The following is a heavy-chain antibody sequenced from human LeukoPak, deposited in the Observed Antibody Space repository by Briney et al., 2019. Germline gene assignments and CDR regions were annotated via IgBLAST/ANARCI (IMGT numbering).Heavy chain of an antibody. CDR1: GGSISSYY. CDR2: VFYPGSS. D-gene: IGHD3-16*02. V-gene: IGHV4-59*08. Sequence: SETLSLTCTASGGSISSYYWSWIRHSPQKGLGWVWYVFYPGSSNYNPSPKSRVAISVDTSKNQISLKLCSVTAADTAVYYCARRATFGGVLVDAVRLHVFDGWGQGTKVTVS. CDR3: ARRATFGGVLVDAVRLHVFDG. J-gene: IGHJ3*01.